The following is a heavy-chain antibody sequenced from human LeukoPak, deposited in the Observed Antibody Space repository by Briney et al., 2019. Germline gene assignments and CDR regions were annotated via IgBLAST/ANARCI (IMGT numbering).Heavy chain of an antibody. Sequence: GGSLRLSCTASGFTFSTYWMSWVRQAPGKGLEWVANIIQDGSQKYYVDSVKGRFTISRDNAKNSLYLQMNSLRAEDTAVYYCARSRAVAVWGQGTLVTVSS. CDR1: GFTFSTYW. J-gene: IGHJ4*02. CDR3: ARSRAVAV. D-gene: IGHD6-19*01. CDR2: IIQDGSQK. V-gene: IGHV3-7*04.